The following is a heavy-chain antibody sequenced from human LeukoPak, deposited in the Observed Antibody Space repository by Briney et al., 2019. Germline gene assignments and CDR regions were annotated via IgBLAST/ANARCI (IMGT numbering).Heavy chain of an antibody. D-gene: IGHD6-13*01. V-gene: IGHV3-48*04. CDR2: ISSSSSTI. CDR3: AKYQAATLDY. J-gene: IGHJ4*02. CDR1: GFTFSSYS. Sequence: GGSLRLSCAASGFTFSSYSMNWVRQAPGKGLEWVSYISSSSSTIYYADSVKGRFTISRDNAKNSLYLQMNSLRAEDTAVYYCAKYQAATLDYWGQGTLVTVSS.